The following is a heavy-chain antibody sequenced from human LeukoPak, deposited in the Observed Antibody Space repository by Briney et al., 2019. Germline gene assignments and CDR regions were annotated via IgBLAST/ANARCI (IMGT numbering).Heavy chain of an antibody. CDR2: IYSGGTT. Sequence: GGSLRLSCAASGLTVNSNYMNWVRQAPGKGLQWVSVIYSGGTTYYADSVKGRFTISRDNSKNTLYLQMNSLRPEDTAVYYCAKARGYGDQYYYYGMDVWGQGTTVTVSS. CDR1: GLTVNSNY. D-gene: IGHD4-17*01. J-gene: IGHJ6*02. CDR3: AKARGYGDQYYYYGMDV. V-gene: IGHV3-53*05.